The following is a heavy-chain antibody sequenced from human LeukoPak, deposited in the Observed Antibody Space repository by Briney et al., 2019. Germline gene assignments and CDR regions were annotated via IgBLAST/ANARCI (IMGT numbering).Heavy chain of an antibody. J-gene: IGHJ4*02. Sequence: SETLSLTCAVHGGSFSGYYWSWIRQPPGKGLEWIGEINHSGSTNYNPSLKSRVTISVDTSKNQFSLKLSSVTAADTAVYYCARGYSGSYIDYWGQGTLVTVSS. CDR1: GGSFSGYY. V-gene: IGHV4-34*01. CDR2: INHSGST. D-gene: IGHD1-26*01. CDR3: ARGYSGSYIDY.